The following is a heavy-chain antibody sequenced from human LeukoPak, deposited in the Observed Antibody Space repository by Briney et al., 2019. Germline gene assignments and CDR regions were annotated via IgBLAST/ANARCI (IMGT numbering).Heavy chain of an antibody. CDR2: INHSGST. CDR1: GGSFSGYY. Sequence: SETLSLTCAVYGGSFSGYYWSWIRQPPGKGLEWIGEINHSGSTNYNPSLKSRVTISVDTSKNQFSLKLSSVTAADTAVYYCARGHPYCSGGSCYSGNHYYGMDVWGQGTTVTVSS. D-gene: IGHD2-15*01. CDR3: ARGHPYCSGGSCYSGNHYYGMDV. V-gene: IGHV4-34*01. J-gene: IGHJ6*02.